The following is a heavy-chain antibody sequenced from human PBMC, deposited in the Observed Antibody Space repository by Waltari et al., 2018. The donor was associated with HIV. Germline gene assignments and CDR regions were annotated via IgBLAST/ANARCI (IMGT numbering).Heavy chain of an antibody. Sequence: QVQLVESGGGVVQPGGSLSLSCVGSGIRFSNYGMHWVRQAPGKGLEWVAFIGYDVITKNYEDSVKGRFTISRDNSKKTLYLQMSSLRAEDTAVYLCAKGTAAYYYDFWGQGTLVTVSS. CDR1: GIRFSNYG. CDR3: AKGTAAYYYDF. CDR2: IGYDVITK. J-gene: IGHJ4*02. D-gene: IGHD3-16*01. V-gene: IGHV3-30*02.